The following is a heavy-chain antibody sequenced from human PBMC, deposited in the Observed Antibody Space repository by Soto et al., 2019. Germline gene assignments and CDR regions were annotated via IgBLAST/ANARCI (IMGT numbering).Heavy chain of an antibody. CDR1: GGSISSSSYY. J-gene: IGHJ4*02. V-gene: IGHV4-39*01. Sequence: QLQLQESGPGLVKPSETLSLTCTVSGGSISSSSYYWGWIRQPPGKGLEWIGSIYYSGSTYYNPSLKSRVTISVDTSKNQFSLKLSSVTAADTAVYYCARQGLFGSTVFGYWGQGTLVTVSS. CDR2: IYYSGST. D-gene: IGHD2-2*01. CDR3: ARQGLFGSTVFGY.